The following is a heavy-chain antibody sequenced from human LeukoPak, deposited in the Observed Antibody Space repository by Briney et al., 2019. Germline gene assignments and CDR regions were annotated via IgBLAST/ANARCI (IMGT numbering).Heavy chain of an antibody. D-gene: IGHD4-17*01. J-gene: IGHJ4*02. V-gene: IGHV1-18*01. CDR1: GYTFTSYG. Sequence: ASVKVSCKASGYTFTSYGISWVRQPPGQGLEWMGWISAYNGNTNYAQKLQGRGTMTTDTSTSTAYMELRSLRSDDTAVYYCARVDYGDYFDYWGQGTLVTVSS. CDR2: ISAYNGNT. CDR3: ARVDYGDYFDY.